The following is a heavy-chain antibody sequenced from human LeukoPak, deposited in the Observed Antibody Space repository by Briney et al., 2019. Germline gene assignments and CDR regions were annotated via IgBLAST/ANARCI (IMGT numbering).Heavy chain of an antibody. D-gene: IGHD1-14*01. Sequence: ASVKVSCKASGYSLTGYHMHWVRQAPGQGLEWMGRINPNSGDTNYAQKFQGRVTMTRDTYTSTAYMELRGLRPEDTAVYYCVRDAEGAGISVNFWFDPWGQGTLVTVSS. CDR3: VRDAEGAGISVNFWFDP. J-gene: IGHJ5*02. V-gene: IGHV1-2*06. CDR1: GYSLTGYH. CDR2: INPNSGDT.